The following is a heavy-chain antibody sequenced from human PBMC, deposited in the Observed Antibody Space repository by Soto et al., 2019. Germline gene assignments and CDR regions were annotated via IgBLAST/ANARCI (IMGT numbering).Heavy chain of an antibody. J-gene: IGHJ4*02. CDR1: GGSISSGCYY. V-gene: IGHV4-39*07. D-gene: IGHD3-22*01. Sequence: PSETLSLTCTVSGGSISSGCYYWSWIRQHPGKGLEWIGNIYYSGSTNYNPSLKSRVTMSVDTSKNQFSLELSSVTASDTAMYYCARQRSSGYYYVYGYWGQGTLVTVSS. CDR3: ARQRSSGYYYVYGY. CDR2: IYYSGST.